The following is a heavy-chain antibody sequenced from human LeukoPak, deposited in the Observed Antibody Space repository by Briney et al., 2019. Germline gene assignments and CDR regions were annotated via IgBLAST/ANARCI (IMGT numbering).Heavy chain of an antibody. D-gene: IGHD6-19*01. V-gene: IGHV3-7*01. CDR2: IKQDGSEE. J-gene: IGHJ4*02. CDR1: GFTFSSYW. Sequence: GGSLRLSCAASGFTFSSYWMSWVRQAPGKGLEWVANIKQDGSEEYYVDSVKGRFTISRDDAKNSLYLQMNSLRAEDTAVYYCARSTVAGTCDYWGQGTLVTVSS. CDR3: ARSTVAGTCDY.